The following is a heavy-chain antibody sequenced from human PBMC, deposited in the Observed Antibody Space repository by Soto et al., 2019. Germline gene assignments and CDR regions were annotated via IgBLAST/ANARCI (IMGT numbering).Heavy chain of an antibody. J-gene: IGHJ3*02. V-gene: IGHV3-23*04. CDR2: ISGSDGGT. CDR3: AKVYYYDSSGYYEDAFDI. D-gene: IGHD3-22*01. Sequence: VQLVESGGGVVQPGRSLRLSCAASGFTFSTYAMSWVRQAPGKGLEWVSGISGSDGGTYYADSVKGRFTISRDNSKSTLYLQMNSLRAEDTAVYYCAKVYYYDSSGYYEDAFDIWGQGTMVTVSS. CDR1: GFTFSTYA.